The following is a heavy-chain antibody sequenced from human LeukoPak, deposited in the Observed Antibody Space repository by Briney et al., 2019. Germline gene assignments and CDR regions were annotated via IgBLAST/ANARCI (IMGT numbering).Heavy chain of an antibody. V-gene: IGHV1-2*02. J-gene: IGHJ3*02. Sequence: GASVKVSCKASGYTFTGYYMHWVRQAPGQGLEWMGWINPNSGGTNYAQKFQGRVTMTRDTSISTVYMELSSLKSEDTAVYYCARVRGGYNDAYDIWGQGTMVTVSS. D-gene: IGHD5-24*01. CDR2: INPNSGGT. CDR1: GYTFTGYY. CDR3: ARVRGGYNDAYDI.